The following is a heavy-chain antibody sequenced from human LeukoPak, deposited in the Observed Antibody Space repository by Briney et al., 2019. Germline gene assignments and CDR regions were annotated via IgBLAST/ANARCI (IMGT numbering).Heavy chain of an antibody. D-gene: IGHD1-26*01. CDR1: GGSISSGDYY. Sequence: PSQTLSLTCTVSGGSISSGDYYWRWIRQPPGTGLEWIGYIYYSGSTYYNPSLKSRVTISVDTSKNQFSLKLSSVTAADTAVYYCARMWERRAFDIWGQGTMVTVSS. J-gene: IGHJ3*02. CDR3: ARMWERRAFDI. V-gene: IGHV4-30-4*01. CDR2: IYYSGST.